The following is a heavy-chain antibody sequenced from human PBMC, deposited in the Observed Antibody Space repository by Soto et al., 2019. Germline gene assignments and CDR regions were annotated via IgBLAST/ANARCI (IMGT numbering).Heavy chain of an antibody. V-gene: IGHV3-15*01. D-gene: IGHD1-7*01. CDR3: TTSVTGTPRAIDY. Sequence: EVHLVESGGGLVKPGGTLRLSCGASGFPFTKAWMSWVRQAPGKGLEWVGRIKSTTDGGRIDYAASVKGRFTISRDDSNNTLYLQMKSLKTEDTAVYYCTTSVTGTPRAIDYWGQGTLVTVSS. CDR2: IKSTTDGGRI. CDR1: GFPFTKAW. J-gene: IGHJ4*02.